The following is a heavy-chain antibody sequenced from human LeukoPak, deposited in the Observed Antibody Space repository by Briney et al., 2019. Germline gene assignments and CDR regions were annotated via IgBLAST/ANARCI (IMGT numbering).Heavy chain of an antibody. Sequence: GALRLSCAASGFTFSSYAMSWVRQAPGKGLEWVSAISGSGGSTYYADSVKGRFTISRDNSKNTLYLQMNSLRAEDTAVYYFAKSYRSLQLPFDYWGQGTLVTVSS. CDR3: AKSYRSLQLPFDY. CDR1: GFTFSSYA. CDR2: ISGSGGST. J-gene: IGHJ4*02. V-gene: IGHV3-23*01. D-gene: IGHD1-26*01.